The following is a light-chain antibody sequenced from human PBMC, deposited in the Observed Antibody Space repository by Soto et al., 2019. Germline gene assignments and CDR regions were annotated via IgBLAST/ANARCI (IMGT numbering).Light chain of an antibody. Sequence: DIVMTQSPLSLPVTPGEPASISCRSSQSLLFSNGYHYLDWYLQKPGQSPQLLIYLGSNRASGVPDRFSGSGSGTDFTLKISRVEAEDVGVYYCMQTLHNPLTFGGGTKVEIK. J-gene: IGKJ4*01. V-gene: IGKV2-28*01. CDR3: MQTLHNPLT. CDR2: LGS. CDR1: QSLLFSNGYHY.